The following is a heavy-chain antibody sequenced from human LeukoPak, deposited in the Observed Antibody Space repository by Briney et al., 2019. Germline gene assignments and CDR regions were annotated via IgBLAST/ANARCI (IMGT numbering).Heavy chain of an antibody. CDR2: ISSSSSTI. J-gene: IGHJ4*02. CDR1: GFTFSSYS. D-gene: IGHD3-9*01. V-gene: IGHV3-48*04. CDR3: AKEGTNYDILTGYLDY. Sequence: QSGGSLRLSCAASGFTFSSYSMNWVRQAPGKGLEWVSYISSSSSTIYYADSVKGRFTISRDNAKNSLYLQMNSLRAEDTALYYCAKEGTNYDILTGYLDYWGQGTLVTVSS.